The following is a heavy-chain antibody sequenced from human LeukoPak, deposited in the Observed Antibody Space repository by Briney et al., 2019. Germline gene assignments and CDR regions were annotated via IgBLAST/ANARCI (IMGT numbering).Heavy chain of an antibody. CDR2: INWNGGST. CDR1: GFTFDDYG. CDR3: ARRDSSGYRYFDY. J-gene: IGHJ4*02. D-gene: IGHD3-22*01. Sequence: GGSLRLSCAASGFTFDDYGMSWVRQAPGKGLEWVSGINWNGGSTGYADSVKGRFTISRDNAKNSLYLQMNSLRAEDTALCHCARRDSSGYRYFDYWGQGTLVTVSS. V-gene: IGHV3-20*01.